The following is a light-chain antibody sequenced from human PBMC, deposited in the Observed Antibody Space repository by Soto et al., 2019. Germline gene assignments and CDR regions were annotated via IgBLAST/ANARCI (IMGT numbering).Light chain of an antibody. Sequence: DIPMTQSPSTLSASVGDRVTITCRASQSISTWLAWYQEKPGKAPKLLIYDGSSLGSGVPSRFSGSGSGTEFTLTISSLQREDFATYYCQQYNANFGQGTRLEIK. CDR1: QSISTW. J-gene: IGKJ2*01. CDR2: DGS. CDR3: QQYNAN. V-gene: IGKV1-5*01.